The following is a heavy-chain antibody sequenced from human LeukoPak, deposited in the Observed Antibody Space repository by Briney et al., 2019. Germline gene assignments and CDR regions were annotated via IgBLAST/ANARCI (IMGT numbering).Heavy chain of an antibody. CDR3: ARRVCSGGSCLAFDY. V-gene: IGHV4-39*01. CDR2: IYYSGST. CDR1: GGSISSSSYY. D-gene: IGHD2-15*01. Sequence: SGPTLVNPSETLSLTCTVSGGSISSSSYYWGWIRQPPGKGLEWIGSIYYSGSTYYNPSLKSRVTISVDTSKNQFSLKLSSVTAADTAVYYCARRVCSGGSCLAFDYWGQGTLVTVSS. J-gene: IGHJ4*02.